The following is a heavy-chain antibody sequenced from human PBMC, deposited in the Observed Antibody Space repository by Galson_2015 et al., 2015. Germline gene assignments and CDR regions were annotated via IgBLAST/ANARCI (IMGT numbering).Heavy chain of an antibody. CDR1: GFTFSSYE. CDR3: AKGLFGGVIGEGAFDI. Sequence: SLRLSCAASGFTFSSYEMNWVRQAPGKGLEWVSYISSSGSTIYYADSVKGRFTISRDNSKNTLYLQMNSLRAEDTAVYYCAKGLFGGVIGEGAFDIWGQGTMVTVSS. J-gene: IGHJ3*02. D-gene: IGHD3-16*02. CDR2: ISSSGSTI. V-gene: IGHV3-48*03.